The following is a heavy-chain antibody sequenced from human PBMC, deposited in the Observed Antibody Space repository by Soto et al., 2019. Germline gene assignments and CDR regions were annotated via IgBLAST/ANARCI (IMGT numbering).Heavy chain of an antibody. CDR3: AGPDTYYDIWTGYDDFDL. CDR1: GYTFTSYD. V-gene: IGHV1-8*01. D-gene: IGHD3-9*01. J-gene: IGHJ3*01. Sequence: ASVKVSCKASGYTFTSYDINWVRQATGQGLEWMGWMNPNSGNTGYAQKFQGRVTMTRNTTISTDYMELSSLRAEDTVLYYCAGPDTYYDIWTGYDDFDLWGQGTMVTVSS. CDR2: MNPNSGNT.